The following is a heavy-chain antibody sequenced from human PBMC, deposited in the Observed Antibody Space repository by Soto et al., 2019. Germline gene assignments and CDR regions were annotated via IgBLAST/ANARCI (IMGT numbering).Heavy chain of an antibody. CDR3: AREHGAVAGTDYYYYGMDV. J-gene: IGHJ6*02. CDR1: GGTFSSYA. D-gene: IGHD6-19*01. CDR2: IIPIFGTA. V-gene: IGHV1-69*13. Sequence: ASVKVSCKASGGTFSSYAISWVRQAPGQGLEWMGGIIPIFGTANYAQKFQGRVTITADESTSKAYMELSSLRSEDTAVYYWAREHGAVAGTDYYYYGMDVWGQGTTVTVSS.